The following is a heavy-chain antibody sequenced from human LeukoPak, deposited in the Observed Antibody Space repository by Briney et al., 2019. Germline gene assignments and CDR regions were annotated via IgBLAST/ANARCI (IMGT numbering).Heavy chain of an antibody. CDR3: AREYSTSSEGDYFDY. CDR1: GASITTYY. D-gene: IGHD6-6*01. CDR2: IYHSGST. V-gene: IGHV4-59*01. Sequence: PSETLSLTCTVSGASITTYYWTWIRQPPGKGLEWIGYIYHSGSTNYNPSLKSRVTISLDTSRNQFSLRLSSVTAADTAVYFCAREYSTSSEGDYFDYWGKGSLVTVSS. J-gene: IGHJ4*02.